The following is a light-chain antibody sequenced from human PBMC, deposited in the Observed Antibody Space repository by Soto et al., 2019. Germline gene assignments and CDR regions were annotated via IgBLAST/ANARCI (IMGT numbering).Light chain of an antibody. Sequence: EIVLTQSPGTLSSSPRERATLCCMASQSVSNNLAWYQQKPGQAPRLLIYGASTRATGIPARFSGSGSGTEFTLTISSLQSEDFAVYYCQQYNNWPRTFGQGTKVDI. CDR3: QQYNNWPRT. V-gene: IGKV3-15*01. CDR1: QSVSNN. J-gene: IGKJ1*01. CDR2: GAS.